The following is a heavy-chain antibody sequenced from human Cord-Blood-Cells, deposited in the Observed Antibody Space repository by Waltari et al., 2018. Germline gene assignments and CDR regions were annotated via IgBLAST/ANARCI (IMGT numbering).Heavy chain of an antibody. CDR3: ARRSYDFWSGYYDDAFDI. D-gene: IGHD3-3*01. CDR2: IYPGDSDT. CDR1: GYSFTSYW. V-gene: IGHV5-51*01. J-gene: IGHJ3*02. Sequence: EVQLVQSGAEVKTPGESLKISCKGSGYSFTSYWLGWVRQMPRQGLEWMGIIYPGDSDTRYSPSFQGQVTISADKSISTAYLQWSSLKASDTAMYYCARRSYDFWSGYYDDAFDIWGQGTMVTVSS.